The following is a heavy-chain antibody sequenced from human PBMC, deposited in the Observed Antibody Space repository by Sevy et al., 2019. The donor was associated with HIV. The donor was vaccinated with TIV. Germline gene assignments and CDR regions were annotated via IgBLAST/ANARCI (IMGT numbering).Heavy chain of an antibody. CDR3: ARQGYKQSYGMDV. V-gene: IGHV3-30*03. Sequence: GGSLRLSCAASGFTFSRFGVHWVRQAPGKGLEWVAVISYDGSNKYSTDSVKGRFTISGDNSKNTLYLQMNSLRPEDTSIYYCARQGYKQSYGMDVWGQGTTVTVSS. CDR2: ISYDGSNK. J-gene: IGHJ6*02. CDR1: GFTFSRFG. D-gene: IGHD1-20*01.